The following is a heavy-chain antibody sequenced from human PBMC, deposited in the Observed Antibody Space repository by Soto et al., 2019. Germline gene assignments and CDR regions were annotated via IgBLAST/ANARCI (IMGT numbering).Heavy chain of an antibody. J-gene: IGHJ5*02. Sequence: QVQLVQSGAEVKKPGASVKVSCKASGYTFTAYYMHWVRQAPGQGLEWMGWINPNSGDTNYAQKFQDRVTMTRDTSISTAYMELSRLRSDDTAMYYCAKIATAGDFDPWGQGTLVTVSS. CDR1: GYTFTAYY. CDR2: INPNSGDT. V-gene: IGHV1-2*02. CDR3: AKIATAGDFDP. D-gene: IGHD6-13*01.